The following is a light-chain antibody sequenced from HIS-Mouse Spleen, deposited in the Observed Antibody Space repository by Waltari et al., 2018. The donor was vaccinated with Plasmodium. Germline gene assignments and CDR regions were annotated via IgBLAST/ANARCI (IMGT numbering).Light chain of an antibody. CDR2: AAS. CDR3: QQNYNTWT. CDR1: QSISSY. V-gene: IGKV1-39*01. J-gene: IGKJ1*01. Sequence: DIQMTQSPSSLSASVGERVTITCRASQSISSYLNWYQKKPGKAPKLLIYAASSLQSGVPSRFSGSGSGTDFTLTISSLQPEDFATYYCQQNYNTWTFGQGTKVEIK.